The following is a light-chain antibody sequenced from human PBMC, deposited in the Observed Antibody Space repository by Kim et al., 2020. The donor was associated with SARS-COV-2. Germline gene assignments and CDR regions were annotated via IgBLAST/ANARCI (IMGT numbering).Light chain of an antibody. CDR2: DAS. CDR1: ETVSNK. CDR3: QQFKDWPPLT. J-gene: IGKJ4*01. Sequence: SPGERVTLSCRDSETVSNKLAWYQQKPGQAPSLLIYDASSRAAGIPARFRGSGSGTEFTLTITSLQSEDSAVYYCQQFKDWPPLTFGGGTKVDIK. V-gene: IGKV3D-15*01.